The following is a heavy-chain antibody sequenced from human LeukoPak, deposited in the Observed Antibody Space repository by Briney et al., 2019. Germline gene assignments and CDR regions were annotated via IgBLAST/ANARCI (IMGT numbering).Heavy chain of an antibody. V-gene: IGHV1-2*02. CDR1: GYTFSGHY. CDR2: INPNTGGT. D-gene: IGHD3-3*01. Sequence: ASVKVSCKASGYTFSGHYMHWERQAPGQGLEWMGWINPNTGGTNYAQKFQGGVTMTRDTSISTVYMELRRLRSDDTAVYYCARDMYDFLSAAYYFDYWGQGTLVTVSS. CDR3: ARDMYDFLSAAYYFDY. J-gene: IGHJ4*02.